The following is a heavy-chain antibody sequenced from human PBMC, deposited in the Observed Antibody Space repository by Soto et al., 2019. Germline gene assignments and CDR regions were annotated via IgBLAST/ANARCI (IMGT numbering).Heavy chain of an antibody. V-gene: IGHV3-7*03. Sequence: EVQLVQSGGGLVQPGGSLRFSCVPSGFTFTDFYMHGVLQAPGKGLEGVANIQPDGSETKYVESVKGRFTTSRDNAKNSLVLQMDSLSAADTAVYYCAGWGGHDYNYWGQGILVTVSS. D-gene: IGHD4-4*01. CDR2: IQPDGSET. CDR3: AGWGGHDYNY. CDR1: GFTFTDFY. J-gene: IGHJ4*02.